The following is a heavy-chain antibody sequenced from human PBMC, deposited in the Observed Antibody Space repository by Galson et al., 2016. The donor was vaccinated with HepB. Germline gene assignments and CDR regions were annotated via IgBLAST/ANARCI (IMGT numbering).Heavy chain of an antibody. J-gene: IGHJ3*02. Sequence: SETLSLTCTVSGGSISSTDHYWGWIRQPPGKGREWIGSIYYSGNTYYNSSLKSRVTISVETSKNQFSLKVSSVTASDSAVYYCARHDWRGGTDAFDIWGQGTMVSVSS. D-gene: IGHD2-21*01. CDR3: ARHDWRGGTDAFDI. CDR1: GGSISSTDHY. CDR2: IYYSGNT. V-gene: IGHV4-39*01.